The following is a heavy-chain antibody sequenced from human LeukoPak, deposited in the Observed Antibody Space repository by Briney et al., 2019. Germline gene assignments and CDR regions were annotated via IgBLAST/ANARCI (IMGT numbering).Heavy chain of an antibody. D-gene: IGHD5-12*01. CDR3: ARDGGYDFSDAFDI. V-gene: IGHV4-30-2*01. CDR1: GGSISSGGYS. J-gene: IGHJ3*02. CDR2: IYHSGST. Sequence: SQTLSLTCAVSGGSISSGGYSWSWIRQPPGKGLEWIGYIYHSGSTYYNPSLKSRVTISVDRSKNQFSLKLSSVTAADTAVYYCARDGGYDFSDAFDIWGQGTMGTVSS.